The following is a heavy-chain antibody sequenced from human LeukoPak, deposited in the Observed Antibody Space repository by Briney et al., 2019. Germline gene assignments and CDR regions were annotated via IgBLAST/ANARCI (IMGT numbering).Heavy chain of an antibody. CDR1: GFTFSTSG. CDR3: ARLYVLRYFDWSADAFDI. Sequence: GGSLRLSCAASGFTFSTSGMNWVRQAPGKGLECVSSISSSSSYIYYADSVKGRFSISRDNAKSSLYLQMNSLRAEETAVYYCARLYVLRYFDWSADAFDIWGQGTMVTVSS. CDR2: ISSSSSYI. D-gene: IGHD3-9*01. V-gene: IGHV3-21*01. J-gene: IGHJ3*02.